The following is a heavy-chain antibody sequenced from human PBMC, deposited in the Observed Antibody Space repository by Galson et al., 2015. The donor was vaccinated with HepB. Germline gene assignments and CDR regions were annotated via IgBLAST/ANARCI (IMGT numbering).Heavy chain of an antibody. V-gene: IGHV4-39*07. J-gene: IGHJ6*02. CDR3: ARERSGYKYYYGMDV. Sequence: SLTCSVSGDSITNTVYYWAWIRQPPGKGLEWIGTIYYDESAHYNPSLTRRVTMSTDTSKNQFSLKLKPVSAADTAVYYCARERSGYKYYYGMDVWGQGTTVTVSS. CDR1: GDSITNTVYY. D-gene: IGHD5-12*01. CDR2: IYYDESA.